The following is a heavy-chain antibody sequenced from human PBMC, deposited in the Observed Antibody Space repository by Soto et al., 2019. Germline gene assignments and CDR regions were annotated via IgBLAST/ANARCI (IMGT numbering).Heavy chain of an antibody. V-gene: IGHV5-10-1*01. D-gene: IGHD6-25*01. CDR1: GYSFTSYW. J-gene: IGHJ4*02. CDR3: AREPKRSTGYSSDTTFDY. CDR2: IDPSDSYT. Sequence: PGGCLKISCKGSGYSFTSYWINWVRQMPGKGLEWMGRIDPSDSYTNYSPSFQGHVTISADKSISTAYLQWSSLKASDTAMYYCAREPKRSTGYSSDTTFDYWGQGTLVTVSS.